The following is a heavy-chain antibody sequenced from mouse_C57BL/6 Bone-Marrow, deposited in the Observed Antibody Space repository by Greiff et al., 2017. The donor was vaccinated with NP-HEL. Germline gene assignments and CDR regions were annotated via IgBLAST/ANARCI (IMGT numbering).Heavy chain of an antibody. J-gene: IGHJ4*01. CDR1: GFTFSDYY. CDR3: ARDRDRGMDY. CDR2: INYDGSST. V-gene: IGHV5-16*01. D-gene: IGHD2-14*01. Sequence: EVMLVESEGGLVQPGSSMKLSCTASGFTFSDYYMAWVRQVPEKGLEWVANINYDGSSTYYLDSLKSRFIISRDNAKNILYMQMSSLKSEDTATYYCARDRDRGMDYWGQGTSVTVSS.